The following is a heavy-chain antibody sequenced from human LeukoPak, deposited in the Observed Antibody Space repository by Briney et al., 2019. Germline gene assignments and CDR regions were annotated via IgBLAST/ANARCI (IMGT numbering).Heavy chain of an antibody. CDR1: GFTFSSYA. CDR3: ARARPSMWIDY. Sequence: GGSLRLSCAASGFTFSSYAMYWVRQAPGKGLEWVAVISYDGSDKFYADSVKGRFTISRDSSKNTLYLQMNSLRPEDTAVYYCARARPSMWIDYWGQGTRHRLL. CDR2: ISYDGSDK. D-gene: IGHD5-12*01. V-gene: IGHV3-30*04. J-gene: IGHJ4*02.